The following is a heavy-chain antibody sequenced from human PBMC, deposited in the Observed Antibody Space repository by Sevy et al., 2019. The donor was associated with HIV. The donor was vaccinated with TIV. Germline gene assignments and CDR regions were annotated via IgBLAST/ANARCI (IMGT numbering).Heavy chain of an antibody. J-gene: IGHJ5*02. CDR2: IYYSGST. V-gene: IGHV4-39*01. Sequence: SETLSRTCSVSAGSISSSNYYWGWIRQPPGKGLEWIGTIYYSGSTYYNPSLKSRVTISVDTSKDQFSLKLTSVTAADTSLYYCARVSWYSSGWLWFDNWGQGTLVTVSS. D-gene: IGHD6-25*01. CDR3: ARVSWYSSGWLWFDN. CDR1: AGSISSSNYY.